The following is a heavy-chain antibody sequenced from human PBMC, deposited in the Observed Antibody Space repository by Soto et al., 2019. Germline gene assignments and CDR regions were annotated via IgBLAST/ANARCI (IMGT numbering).Heavy chain of an antibody. CDR1: GCSFNSYA. Sequence: EVQLLESGGGLVQPGGSLRLSCAASGCSFNSYAMSWVRQAPGKGLEWVSHIGGAGDSTYYADSVKGRFTISRDNSKKTVYLQMESLRAEDTAVYYCTGATYLDYWGQGTLVTVSS. J-gene: IGHJ4*02. V-gene: IGHV3-23*01. CDR3: TGATYLDY. CDR2: IGGAGDST.